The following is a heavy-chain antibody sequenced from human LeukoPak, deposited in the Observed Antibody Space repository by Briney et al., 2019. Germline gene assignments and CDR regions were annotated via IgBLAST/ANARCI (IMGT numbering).Heavy chain of an antibody. D-gene: IGHD2-15*01. J-gene: IGHJ4*02. Sequence: GASVKVSCKASGYTCTSYYMHWVRQAPGQGLEWMGIINPSGGSTSYAQKFQGRVTMTRDTSTSTVYMELSSLRSEDTAVYYCASPGESVVVVAASLDYWGQGTLVTVFS. CDR1: GYTCTSYY. V-gene: IGHV1-46*01. CDR2: INPSGGST. CDR3: ASPGESVVVVAASLDY.